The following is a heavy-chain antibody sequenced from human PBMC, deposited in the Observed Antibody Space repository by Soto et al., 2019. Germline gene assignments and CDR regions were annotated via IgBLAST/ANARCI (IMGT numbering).Heavy chain of an antibody. V-gene: IGHV3-21*01. CDR2: ILSSSGSI. J-gene: IGHJ6*03. CDR1: GVTFSSFS. CDR3: ARDPGEQLVRRGFYYYYMDV. D-gene: IGHD6-6*01. Sequence: EVQLVESGGGLVKPGGSLRLSCAASGVTFSSFSFNWVRQAPGKGLEWVSFILSSSGSIYYADSVKGRFTISRDNAKNSLYLQMNSLKDEDTAVYYCARDPGEQLVRRGFYYYYMDVWGKGTTVTVSS.